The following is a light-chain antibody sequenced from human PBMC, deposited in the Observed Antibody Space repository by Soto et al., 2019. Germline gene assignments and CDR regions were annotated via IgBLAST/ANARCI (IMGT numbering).Light chain of an antibody. V-gene: IGLV2-14*01. CDR2: DVS. CDR1: SSAVGGYNY. CDR3: NSYTSSSTLPYV. Sequence: QYALTQPASVSGSPGQSITVSCTGTSSAVGGYNYVSWYQQHPGKAPKVMIYDVSKRPSGVSNRFSGSKSGNTASLTISGLQAEDEADYYCNSYTSSSTLPYVFGTGTKVTVL. J-gene: IGLJ1*01.